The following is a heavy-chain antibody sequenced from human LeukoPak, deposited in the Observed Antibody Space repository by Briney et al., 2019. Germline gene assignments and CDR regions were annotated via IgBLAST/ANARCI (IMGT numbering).Heavy chain of an antibody. J-gene: IGHJ4*02. Sequence: ASVKVSCKASGYTSTGYYMHWVRQAPGQGLEWMGWINPNSGGTHYAQKFQGRVTMTRDTSINTAYMELSRLRSDDTAVYYCATGPYSSSWVPFDYWGQGSLVTVSS. CDR2: INPNSGGT. CDR3: ATGPYSSSWVPFDY. D-gene: IGHD6-13*01. CDR1: GYTSTGYY. V-gene: IGHV1-2*02.